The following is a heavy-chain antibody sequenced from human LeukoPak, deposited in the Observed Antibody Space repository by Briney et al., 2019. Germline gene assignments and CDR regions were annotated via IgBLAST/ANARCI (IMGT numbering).Heavy chain of an antibody. CDR1: GGSISSSSYY. D-gene: IGHD6-19*01. CDR3: ARLVAVAGPDY. J-gene: IGHJ4*02. CDR2: IYYSGST. V-gene: IGHV4-39*01. Sequence: RPSETLSLTCTVSGGSISSSSYYWCWIRQPPGKGLEWIGSIYYSGSTYYNPSLKSRVTISVDTSKNQFSLKLSSVTAADTAVYYCARLVAVAGPDYWGQGTLVTVSS.